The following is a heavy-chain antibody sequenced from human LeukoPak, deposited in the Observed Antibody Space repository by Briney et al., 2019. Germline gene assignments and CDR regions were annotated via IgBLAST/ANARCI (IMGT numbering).Heavy chain of an antibody. J-gene: IGHJ4*02. D-gene: IGHD3-10*01. Sequence: GRSLRLSCAASGFTFDDYAMHWVRQAPGKGLEKVSGISWNSGSIGYADSVKGRFTISRDNAKNSLYLQMNSLRAEDTALYYCAKDINYYGSGWGYFDYWGQGTLVTVSS. CDR1: GFTFDDYA. CDR3: AKDINYYGSGWGYFDY. CDR2: ISWNSGSI. V-gene: IGHV3-9*01.